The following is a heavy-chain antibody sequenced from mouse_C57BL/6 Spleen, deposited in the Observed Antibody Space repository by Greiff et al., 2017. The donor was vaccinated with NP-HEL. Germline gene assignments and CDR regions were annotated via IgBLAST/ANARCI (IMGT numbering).Heavy chain of an antibody. CDR1: GFSLTSYG. J-gene: IGHJ4*01. CDR2: IWSGGST. Sequence: QVQLKESGPGLVQPSQSLSITCTVSGFSLTSYGVHWVRQSPGKGLEWLGVIWSGGSTDYNAAFISRLSISKDNSKSQVFFKMNSLQADDTAIYYCASPSPVVDYYAMDYWGQGTSVTVSS. CDR3: ASPSPVVDYYAMDY. V-gene: IGHV2-2*01. D-gene: IGHD1-1*01.